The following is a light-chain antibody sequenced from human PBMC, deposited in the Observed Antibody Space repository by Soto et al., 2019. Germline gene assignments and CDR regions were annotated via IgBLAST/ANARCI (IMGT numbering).Light chain of an antibody. CDR1: SSDVGGYTD. CDR2: DVI. Sequence: QSVLTQPASVSVSPGQSITISCTGTSSDVGGYTDVSWYQQHPGKAPKLIIFDVINRPSGISHRFSVSKSGSTASLTISGLQAEDEADYYCSSYTGGSRVVFGGGTKLTVL. J-gene: IGLJ2*01. V-gene: IGLV2-14*03. CDR3: SSYTGGSRVV.